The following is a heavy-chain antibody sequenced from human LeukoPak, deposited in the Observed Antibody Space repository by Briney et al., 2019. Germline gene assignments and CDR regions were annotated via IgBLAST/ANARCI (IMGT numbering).Heavy chain of an antibody. D-gene: IGHD6-13*01. CDR2: IYYSGST. CDR3: ARHGSAAGKLLTVDSLYYYYMDV. J-gene: IGHJ6*03. V-gene: IGHV4-39*01. Sequence: SETLSLTCTVSVGSLSSSSYYWGWIPQPPRKVLECIVSIYYSGSTYYNPSLQSRVTISVDTSKNQFSLKLSSVTAADTAVYYCARHGSAAGKLLTVDSLYYYYMDVWGKGTTVTVSS. CDR1: VGSLSSSSYY.